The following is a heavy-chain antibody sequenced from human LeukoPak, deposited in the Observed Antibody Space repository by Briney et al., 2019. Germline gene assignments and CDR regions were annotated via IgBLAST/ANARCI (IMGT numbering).Heavy chain of an antibody. V-gene: IGHV3-30*02. D-gene: IGHD3-10*01. Sequence: GGSLRLSCAASGFTFSSYGMHWVRQAPGKGLEWVAFIRYDGSNKYYADSVKGRFTISRDNSKNTLYLQMNSLRAEDTAVYYCAGTYYYGSGSPIHWGQGPWSPSPQ. CDR3: AGTYYYGSGSPIH. J-gene: IGHJ1*01. CDR2: IRYDGSNK. CDR1: GFTFSSYG.